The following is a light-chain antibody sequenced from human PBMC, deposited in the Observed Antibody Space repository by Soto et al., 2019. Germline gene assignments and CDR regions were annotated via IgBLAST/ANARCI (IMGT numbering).Light chain of an antibody. CDR3: SSYAGSNTVV. Sequence: QSALTQPPSASGSPGQSVTISCTGTSSDDGNYNFVSWYQHHPGKAPKLMIYEVTKRPSGVPDRFSGSKFGNTASLTVSRLQAEDEADYYCSSYAGSNTVVFGGGTKLTVL. CDR1: SSDDGNYNF. J-gene: IGLJ2*01. CDR2: EVT. V-gene: IGLV2-8*01.